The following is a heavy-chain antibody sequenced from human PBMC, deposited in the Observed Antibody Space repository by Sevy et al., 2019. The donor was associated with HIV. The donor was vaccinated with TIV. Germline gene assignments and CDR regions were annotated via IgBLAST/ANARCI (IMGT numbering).Heavy chain of an antibody. V-gene: IGHV3-23*01. CDR1: GFPFSNYA. D-gene: IGHD2-15*01. CDR3: AKRRVQSGLSGGGANYGWDV. Sequence: GGSLRLSCAASGFPFSNYAMSWIRQAPGKGLEWVSTLIGGGSRTYYANSVTGRFTISRDNSKNTLYLQMNSLRADDTAIYYCAKRRVQSGLSGGGANYGWDVCGHGTTVTVSS. CDR2: LIGGGSRT. J-gene: IGHJ6*02.